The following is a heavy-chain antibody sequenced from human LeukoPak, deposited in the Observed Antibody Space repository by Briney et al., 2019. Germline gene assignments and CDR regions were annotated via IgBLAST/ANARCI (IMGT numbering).Heavy chain of an antibody. J-gene: IGHJ6*02. CDR3: ARGCSSTSCDPYYYYAMDV. V-gene: IGHV4-59*01. CDR2: IYYSGST. D-gene: IGHD2-2*01. Sequence: SETLSLTCTVSGGSISSYYWNWIRQPPGKALEWLGYIYYSGSTNYNPSLKSRVTISVDTSKNQFSLKLSSVTAADAAVYYCARGCSSTSCDPYYYYAMDVWGQGTTVTVSS. CDR1: GGSISSYY.